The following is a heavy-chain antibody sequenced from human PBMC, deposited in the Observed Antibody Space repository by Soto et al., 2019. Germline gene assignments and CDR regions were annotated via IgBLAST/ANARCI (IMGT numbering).Heavy chain of an antibody. CDR2: IMPIFGSA. Sequence: ASVKVSCKASGGTFSRNTISWVRQAPGQGLEWMGGIMPIFGSANYAQKFQGRVTITADENTRTVYMELSRLRSEDTAIYYCARQFDSDTSGYYYAYWGQGTLVTVSS. CDR1: GGTFSRNT. D-gene: IGHD3-22*01. J-gene: IGHJ4*02. CDR3: ARQFDSDTSGYYYAY. V-gene: IGHV1-69*13.